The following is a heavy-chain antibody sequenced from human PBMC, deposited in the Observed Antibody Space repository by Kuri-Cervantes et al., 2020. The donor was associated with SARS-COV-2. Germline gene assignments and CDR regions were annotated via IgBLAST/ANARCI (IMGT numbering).Heavy chain of an antibody. CDR1: GYTFTGYY. Sequence: ASVKVSCKASGYTFTGYYMHWVRQAPGQGLEWMGWINPNSGGTNYAQKFQGRVTMTRDTSISIAYMELSRLRSDDTAVYYCARGPYYYDSSGYLVDYYMDVWGKGTTVTVSS. V-gene: IGHV1-2*02. J-gene: IGHJ6*03. D-gene: IGHD3-22*01. CDR3: ARGPYYYDSSGYLVDYYMDV. CDR2: INPNSGGT.